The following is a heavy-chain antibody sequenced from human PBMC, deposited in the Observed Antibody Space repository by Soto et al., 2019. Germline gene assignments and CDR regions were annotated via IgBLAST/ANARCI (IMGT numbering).Heavy chain of an antibody. J-gene: IGHJ4*02. V-gene: IGHV4-38-2*01. D-gene: IGHD1-1*01. CDR1: GNSISSRPY. CDR3: ARNNTNDGRGHMGFDY. Sequence: PSETLSLTCAVSGNSISSRPYWGWIRQPPGKGLEGIGSVYYSGSTHYNPSLKSRVTISVDTSKNQFSLSLRSVTAADTAGYYCARNNTNDGRGHMGFDYWGQRTLVTVPS. CDR2: VYYSGST.